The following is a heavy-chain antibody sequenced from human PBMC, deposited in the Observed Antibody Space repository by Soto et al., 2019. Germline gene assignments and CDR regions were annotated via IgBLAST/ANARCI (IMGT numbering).Heavy chain of an antibody. Sequence: ASVKVSCKASGYTFTSYYMHWVRQAPGQGLEWMGIINPSGGITSYAQKFQGRVTMTRDTSTSTVYMDLSSLRSEDTAVYYCARDLGRSTVVTLHGGGDSFYYGMDVWGQGTTVTVSS. J-gene: IGHJ6*02. CDR2: INPSGGIT. CDR3: ARDLGRSTVVTLHGGGDSFYYGMDV. D-gene: IGHD3-16*01. CDR1: GYTFTSYY. V-gene: IGHV1-46*01.